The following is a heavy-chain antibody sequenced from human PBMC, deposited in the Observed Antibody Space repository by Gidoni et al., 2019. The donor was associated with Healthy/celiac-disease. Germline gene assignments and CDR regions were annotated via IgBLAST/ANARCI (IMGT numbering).Heavy chain of an antibody. CDR2: IYTSGST. Sequence: QVQLQESGPGLVKPSQTLSLTCTVSGGSISSGSYYWSWIRQPAGKGLEWIGRIYTSGSTNYNPSLKSRVTISVDTSKNQFSLKLSSVTAADTAVYYCARDKARLHYYDSSGYQHWGQGTLVTVSS. V-gene: IGHV4-61*02. D-gene: IGHD3-22*01. J-gene: IGHJ1*01. CDR3: ARDKARLHYYDSSGYQH. CDR1: GGSISSGSYY.